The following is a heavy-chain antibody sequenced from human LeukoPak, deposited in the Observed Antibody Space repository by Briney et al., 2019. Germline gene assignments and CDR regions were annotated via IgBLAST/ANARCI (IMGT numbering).Heavy chain of an antibody. D-gene: IGHD4-23*01. CDR3: ARHDYGSNSGDY. CDR1: GFTFSTYS. Sequence: SGGSLRLSCAASGFTFSTYSMNWVRQAPGRELEWVSYIGSSSSTIYYADSVKGRFTISRDNAKNSLYLQMNSLRDEDTAVYYCARHDYGSNSGDYWGQGTLVTVSS. J-gene: IGHJ4*02. CDR2: IGSSSSTI. V-gene: IGHV3-48*02.